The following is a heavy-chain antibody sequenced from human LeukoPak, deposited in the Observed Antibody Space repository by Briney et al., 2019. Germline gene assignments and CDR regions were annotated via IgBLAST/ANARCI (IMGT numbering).Heavy chain of an antibody. V-gene: IGHV1-2*02. CDR1: GYTFTGYY. D-gene: IGHD1-26*01. Sequence: GASVKVSCKASGYTFTGYYMHWVRQAPGQGLEWMGWINPNSGGTNYAQKFQGRVTMTRDTSISTAYMELSRLRSDDTAVYNCARDGGSSTGHAFDIWGQGTMVTVSS. J-gene: IGHJ3*02. CDR2: INPNSGGT. CDR3: ARDGGSSTGHAFDI.